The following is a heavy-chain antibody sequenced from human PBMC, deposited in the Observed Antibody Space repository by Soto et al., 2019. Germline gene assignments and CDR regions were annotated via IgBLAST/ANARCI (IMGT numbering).Heavy chain of an antibody. CDR1: GGSISSGDYY. CDR3: TRGKGYGYFHY. V-gene: IGHV4-30-4*01. D-gene: IGHD2-15*01. CDR2: IYYSGST. Sequence: SETLSLTCTVSGGSISSGDYYWSWIRQPPGKGLEWIGYIYYSGSTYYNPSLKSRVTISVDTSKNQFSLKLSSVTAADTAVYYCTRGKGYGYFHYWGQGTLVTVSS. J-gene: IGHJ4*02.